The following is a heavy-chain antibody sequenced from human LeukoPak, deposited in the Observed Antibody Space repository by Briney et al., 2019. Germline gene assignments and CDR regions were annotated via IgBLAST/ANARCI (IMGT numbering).Heavy chain of an antibody. V-gene: IGHV1-18*01. CDR3: ARTSYYGPLNWFDP. CDR1: GYTFTSYG. J-gene: IGHJ5*02. Sequence: APVKVSCKASGYTFTSYGISWVRQAPGQGLEWMGWISAYNGNTNYAQKLQGRVTMTTDTSTSTAYMELRSLRSDDTAVYYCARTSYYGPLNWFDPWGQGTLVTVSS. D-gene: IGHD3-10*01. CDR2: ISAYNGNT.